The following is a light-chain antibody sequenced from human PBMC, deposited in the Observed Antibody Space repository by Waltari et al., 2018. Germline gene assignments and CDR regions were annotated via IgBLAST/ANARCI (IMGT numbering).Light chain of an antibody. Sequence: QSALTQPPSASGSPGQSVTISCTGTISDVGGYDYVYWYQQHPGKAPKVMIYEVNKRPSVVPDRFSGSKSGSTASLTVSGLQADDEAAYYCSSYAGSNTVVFGGGTKLTVL. CDR1: ISDVGGYDY. V-gene: IGLV2-8*01. J-gene: IGLJ2*01. CDR3: SSYAGSNTVV. CDR2: EVN.